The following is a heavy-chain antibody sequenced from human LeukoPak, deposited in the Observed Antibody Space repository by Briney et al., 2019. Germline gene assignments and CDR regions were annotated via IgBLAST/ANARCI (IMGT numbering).Heavy chain of an antibody. V-gene: IGHV3-48*01. CDR1: GFTLGSYT. CDR2: ISSSSSTI. J-gene: IGHJ4*02. CDR3: ARERLYGGTLPFDY. Sequence: GGSLRLSCAASGFTLGSYTMNWVRQAPGKGLEWVSYISSSSSTIQYADSVKGRFTISRDNAENSLYLQMNSLGVEDTAEYYCARERLYGGTLPFDYWGQGTWSPSPQ. D-gene: IGHD4-23*01.